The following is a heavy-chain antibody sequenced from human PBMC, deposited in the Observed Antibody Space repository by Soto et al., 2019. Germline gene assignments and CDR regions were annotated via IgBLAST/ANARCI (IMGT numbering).Heavy chain of an antibody. CDR1: GGYISGGYYS. CDR2: IYNSGST. CDR3: ARVAGSGWYDA. V-gene: IGHV4-30-2*01. J-gene: IGHJ5*02. Sequence: PSETLSLTCAVSGGYISGGYYSWSWIRQPPGKGLEWIGFIYNSGSTYYNSSLKSRVTISVDRSKNHFFLNLTSVTAADTAVYYCARVAGSGWYDAWGQGTLVTVSS. D-gene: IGHD6-19*01.